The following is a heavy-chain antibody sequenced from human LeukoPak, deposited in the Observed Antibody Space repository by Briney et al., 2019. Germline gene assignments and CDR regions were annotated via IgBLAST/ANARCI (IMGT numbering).Heavy chain of an antibody. CDR1: GGSIGSYY. CDR2: IYYSGST. CDR3: ARVGDCSGGSCYSPSGYFQH. J-gene: IGHJ1*01. Sequence: PSETLSLTCTVSGGSIGSYYWSWIRQPPGKGLEWIGYIYYSGSTNYNPSLKSRVTISVDTSKNQFSLKLSSVTAADTAVYYCARVGDCSGGSCYSPSGYFQHWGQGTLVTVSS. V-gene: IGHV4-59*01. D-gene: IGHD2-15*01.